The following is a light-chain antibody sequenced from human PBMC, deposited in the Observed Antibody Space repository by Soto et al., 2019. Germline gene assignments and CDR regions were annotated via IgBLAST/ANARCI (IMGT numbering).Light chain of an antibody. Sequence: EMVMTQSPATLSVFPGESVTLSRRASQSVRRNLAWYQEKHGQAPRLXIYGASARDTGIPARFSCSGAGTDCTRAISSLQSEDVSVDYCQQYNNWTWTFGQGTKVDIK. CDR3: QQYNNWTWT. CDR1: QSVRRN. V-gene: IGKV3-15*01. CDR2: GAS. J-gene: IGKJ1*01.